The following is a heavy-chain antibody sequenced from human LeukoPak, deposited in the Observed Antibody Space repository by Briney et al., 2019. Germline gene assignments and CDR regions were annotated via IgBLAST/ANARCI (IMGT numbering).Heavy chain of an antibody. Sequence: SETLSLTCTVSGGSISSSRYYWGWIRQPPGKGLEWIGSIYYSGSTYYNPSLKSRVTISVDTSKNQFSLKLSSVTAADTAVYYCARHLNYDFWSGYPYYYYGMDVWGQGTTVTVSS. J-gene: IGHJ6*02. D-gene: IGHD3-3*01. CDR1: GGSISSSRYY. V-gene: IGHV4-39*01. CDR3: ARHLNYDFWSGYPYYYYGMDV. CDR2: IYYSGST.